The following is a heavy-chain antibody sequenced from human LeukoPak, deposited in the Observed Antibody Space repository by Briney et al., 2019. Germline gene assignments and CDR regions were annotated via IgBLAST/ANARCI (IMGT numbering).Heavy chain of an antibody. CDR3: ARDRSYYDILTGYYNKDYFDY. CDR2: IYHSGST. V-gene: IGHV4-39*07. J-gene: IGHJ4*02. CDR1: GGSISSSSYY. D-gene: IGHD3-9*01. Sequence: PSETLSLTCTVSGGSISSSSYYWGWIRQPPGKGLEWIGEIYHSGSTNYNPSLKSRVTISVDKSKNQFSLKLSSVTAADTAVYYCARDRSYYDILTGYYNKDYFDYWGQGTLVTVSS.